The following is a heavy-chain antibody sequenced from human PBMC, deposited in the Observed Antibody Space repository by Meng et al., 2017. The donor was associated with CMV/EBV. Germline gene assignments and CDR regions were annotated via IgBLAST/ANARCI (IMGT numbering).Heavy chain of an antibody. V-gene: IGHV2-26*01. J-gene: IGHJ5*02. Sequence: SGPTLVKPTETLTLTCTVSGFSLSNARMGVSWIRQPPGKALEWLAHIFSNDEKSYSTSLKSRLTISKDTSKSQVVLTMTNMDPVDTATYYCAHRHRITIFGVVKDNWFDPWGQGTLVTVSS. CDR3: AHRHRITIFGVVKDNWFDP. D-gene: IGHD3-3*01. CDR2: IFSNDEK. CDR1: GFSLSNARMG.